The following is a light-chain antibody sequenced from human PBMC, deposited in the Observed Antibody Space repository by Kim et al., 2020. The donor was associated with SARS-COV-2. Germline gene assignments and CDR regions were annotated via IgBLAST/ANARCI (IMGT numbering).Light chain of an antibody. CDR3: AAWDDSLNGYV. V-gene: IGLV1-44*01. J-gene: IGLJ1*01. CDR2: NYN. Sequence: QSALTQPPSASGTPGQRVTISCSGSNSNIGSNSVDWYQHLPGSAPKLLIYNYNQRPSGVPDRFSASKSGSSASLVISGLQSEDEADYYCAAWDDSLNGYVFATGTKVTVL. CDR1: NSNIGSNS.